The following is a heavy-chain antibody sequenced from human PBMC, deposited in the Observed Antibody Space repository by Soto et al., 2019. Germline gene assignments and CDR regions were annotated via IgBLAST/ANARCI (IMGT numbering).Heavy chain of an antibody. CDR3: ATNVVATTRALDI. Sequence: EVQLVESGGGLVKPGGSLRLSCAASGFTFSSYSMNWVRQAPGKGLEWVSYIGSSSTYIYYADSVEGRFTISRDNAKNSLYLQMHSRRAEDTAVDYCATNVVATTRALDIWGQGTMVTVSS. D-gene: IGHD1-1*01. V-gene: IGHV3-21*01. CDR1: GFTFSSYS. J-gene: IGHJ3*02. CDR2: IGSSSTYI.